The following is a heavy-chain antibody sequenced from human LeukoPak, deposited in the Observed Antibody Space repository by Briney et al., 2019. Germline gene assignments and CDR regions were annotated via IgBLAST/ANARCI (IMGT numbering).Heavy chain of an antibody. CDR1: GYTFTSYA. V-gene: IGHV1-3*01. Sequence: ASVKVSCKASGYTFTSYAMHWVRQAPGQRLEWMGWINAGNGNTKYSQKFQGRVTITRDTSASTAYMELSSLRSEDTAVYYCARSSGYSYGDDYWGQGTLVTVSS. CDR2: INAGNGNT. CDR3: ARSSGYSYGDDY. J-gene: IGHJ4*02. D-gene: IGHD5-18*01.